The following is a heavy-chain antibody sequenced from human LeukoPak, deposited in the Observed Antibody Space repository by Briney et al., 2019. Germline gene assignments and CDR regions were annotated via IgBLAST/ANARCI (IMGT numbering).Heavy chain of an antibody. J-gene: IGHJ4*02. V-gene: IGHV3-30-3*01. CDR3: ARVQWLNSYFDY. CDR2: ISYDGSNK. CDR1: GSTFSSYA. D-gene: IGHD6-19*01. Sequence: GGSLRLSCAASGSTFSSYAMHRVRQAPGKGLEGVAVISYDGSNKYYADSVKGRFTISRDNSKNTLYLQMNSLRAEDTAVYYCARVQWLNSYFDYWGQGTLVTVSS.